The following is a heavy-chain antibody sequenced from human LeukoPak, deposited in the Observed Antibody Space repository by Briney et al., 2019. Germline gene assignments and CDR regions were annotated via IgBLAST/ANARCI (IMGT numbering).Heavy chain of an antibody. Sequence: ASVKVSCKASGYTFTSYGIRWVRQAPGQGLEWMGWISAYNGNTNYAQKLQGRVTMTTDTSTSTAYMELRSLRSDDTAVYYCARDRHQYRLLLFDPWGQGTLVTVSS. J-gene: IGHJ5*02. V-gene: IGHV1-18*01. D-gene: IGHD6-6*01. CDR3: ARDRHQYRLLLFDP. CDR2: ISAYNGNT. CDR1: GYTFTSYG.